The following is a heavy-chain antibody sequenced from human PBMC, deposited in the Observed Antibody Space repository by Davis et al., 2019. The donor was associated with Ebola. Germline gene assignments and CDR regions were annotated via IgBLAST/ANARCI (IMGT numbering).Heavy chain of an antibody. CDR1: GGSFSDYY. V-gene: IGHV4-34*01. D-gene: IGHD2-2*01. CDR2: INYSGGT. CDR3: ARGLSGSPPPAAIFDS. J-gene: IGHJ4*02. Sequence: SETLSLTCAVYGGSFSDYYWSWIRQPPGKGLEWIGEINYSGGTNYSPSLKSRVTMSIDTSKNQFSLKVTSVTAADTAVYFCARGLSGSPPPAAIFDSWGQGTLVGVSS.